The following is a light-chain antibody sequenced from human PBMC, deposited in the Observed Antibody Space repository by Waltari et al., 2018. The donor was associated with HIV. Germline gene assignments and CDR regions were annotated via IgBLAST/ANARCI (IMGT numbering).Light chain of an antibody. V-gene: IGLV1-44*01. Sequence: QSVLTQPPSASGPPGQRVTMPCSGSSSNIGRNTVNWYQQRPGTAPKLLIFSDTQRPSGVPDRFSGSKSGTSASLAISGLQSEDEGDYYCAAWDDSLNGHWVFGGGTRVTVL. CDR3: AAWDDSLNGHWV. J-gene: IGLJ3*02. CDR2: SDT. CDR1: SSNIGRNT.